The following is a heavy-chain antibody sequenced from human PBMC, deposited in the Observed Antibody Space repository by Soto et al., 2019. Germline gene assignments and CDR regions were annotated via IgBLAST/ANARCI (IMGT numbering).Heavy chain of an antibody. D-gene: IGHD3-22*01. Sequence: QVALVQSGGEVKKPGASVKVSCKASGYTFTSHGISWVRQAPGQGLEWVGWINPNNDNSVSAQKFQDRVTLTTDTSTSTVYMELSSLTSDDTAFYSCARTPTYSRLGDHWGQGTLVTVAS. CDR1: GYTFTSHG. V-gene: IGHV1-18*04. CDR3: ARTPTYSRLGDH. CDR2: INPNNDNS. J-gene: IGHJ4*02.